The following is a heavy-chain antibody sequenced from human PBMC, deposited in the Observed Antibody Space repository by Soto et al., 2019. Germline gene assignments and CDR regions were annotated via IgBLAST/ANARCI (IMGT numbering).Heavy chain of an antibody. CDR2: IAHDGIN. CDR3: ARHGGSATYPLDS. Sequence: QVQLQESGPGLVKPSETLPLTCTVSGGSWDSFKSHSWSWIRQPPGKRLEWIGYIAHDGINSYNPSFEGRVAILRDTSKSEFSLRLASVTAADTAVYYCARHGGSATYPLDSWGQGILVTVSS. J-gene: IGHJ4*02. D-gene: IGHD3-10*01. CDR1: GGSWDSFKSHS. V-gene: IGHV4-59*08.